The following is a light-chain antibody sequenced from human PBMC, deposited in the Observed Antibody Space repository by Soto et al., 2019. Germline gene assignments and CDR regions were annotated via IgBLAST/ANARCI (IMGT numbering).Light chain of an antibody. V-gene: IGKV3-15*01. CDR2: GAS. J-gene: IGKJ1*01. Sequence: EIVMTQSPATLSVSPGERATLSCRASQSVSSNLAWYQQKPGQAPRLLIYGASTRATGIPARFSGSGSGTEFPLTLSSLQSEDFAVYYCQQYNNWPQTFGQGNKVEIK. CDR1: QSVSSN. CDR3: QQYNNWPQT.